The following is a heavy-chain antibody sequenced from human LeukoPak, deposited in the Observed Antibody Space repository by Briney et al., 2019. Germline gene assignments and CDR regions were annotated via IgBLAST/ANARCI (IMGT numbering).Heavy chain of an antibody. J-gene: IGHJ5*02. V-gene: IGHV4-4*02. CDR1: GGSISSSNW. CDR2: IYHSGSN. CDR3: AKDLTYTDTGGFDP. D-gene: IGHD3-10*01. Sequence: SETLSLTCTVSGGSISSSNWWSWVRQPPGKGLEWIGEIYHSGSNNYNPSLKSRLTMSVDKSKNQLSLKLNSVTAADTAMYYCAKDLTYTDTGGFDPWGQGTLVTVSS.